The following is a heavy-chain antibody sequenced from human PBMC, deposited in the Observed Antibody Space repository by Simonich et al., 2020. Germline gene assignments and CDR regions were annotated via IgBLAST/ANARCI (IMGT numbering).Heavy chain of an antibody. CDR1: GGTFSSYV. D-gene: IGHD2-15*01. Sequence: QVQLVQSGAEVKKPGSSVKVSCKASGGTFSSYVISWVQQATGQGLEWYERIIPILGIANDSKKFQGRVTITADKSTSTAYMELSSLRSEDTAVYYCARGGLADRRIVYYYYMDVWGKGTTVTVSS. J-gene: IGHJ6*03. CDR3: ARGGLADRRIVYYYYMDV. CDR2: IIPILGIA. V-gene: IGHV1-69*09.